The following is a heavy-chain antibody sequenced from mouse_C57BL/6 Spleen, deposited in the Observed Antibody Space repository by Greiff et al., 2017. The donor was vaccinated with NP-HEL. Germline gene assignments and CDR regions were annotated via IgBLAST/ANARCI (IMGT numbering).Heavy chain of an antibody. V-gene: IGHV5-4*03. Sequence: EVKVVESGGGLVKPGGSLKLSCAASGFTFSSYAMSWVRQTPEKRLEWVATISDGGSYTYYPDNVKGRLTISRDNAKSNLYLQMSHLKSEDTAMYYCARGGGDGTGFAYWGQGTLVTVSA. CDR2: ISDGGSYT. CDR1: GFTFSSYA. D-gene: IGHD3-3*01. J-gene: IGHJ3*01. CDR3: ARGGGDGTGFAY.